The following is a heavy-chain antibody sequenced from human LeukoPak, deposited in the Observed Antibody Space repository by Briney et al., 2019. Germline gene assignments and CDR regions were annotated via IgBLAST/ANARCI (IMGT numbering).Heavy chain of an antibody. Sequence: GPLRPSFPPSGFTFGSFSINWVGQAPGKGLGWASSFISSSSYIYYADSVKGRFTISRDDAKNSLYLQMNSLRAEDTAVYYCARVGYCSGGSCYHIDYWGQGTLVTVSS. V-gene: IGHV3-21*01. CDR2: FISSSSYI. CDR3: ARVGYCSGGSCYHIDY. CDR1: GFTFGSFS. J-gene: IGHJ4*02. D-gene: IGHD2-15*01.